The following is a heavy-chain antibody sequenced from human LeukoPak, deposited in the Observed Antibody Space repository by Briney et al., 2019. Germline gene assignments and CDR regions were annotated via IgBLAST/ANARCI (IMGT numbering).Heavy chain of an antibody. Sequence: GGSLRLSCAASGFTFSSYGMHWVRQAPGKGLEWVAVISYDGSNKYYADSVKGRFTISRDNSKNTLYLQMNSLRAEDTAVYYCAKDLGSGWYLSAFDIWGQGTMVTVSS. CDR2: ISYDGSNK. CDR1: GFTFSSYG. D-gene: IGHD6-19*01. V-gene: IGHV3-30*18. J-gene: IGHJ3*02. CDR3: AKDLGSGWYLSAFDI.